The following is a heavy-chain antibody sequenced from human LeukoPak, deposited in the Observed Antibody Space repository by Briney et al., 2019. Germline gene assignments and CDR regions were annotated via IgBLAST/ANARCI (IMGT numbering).Heavy chain of an antibody. Sequence: HPGGSLRLSCAASGFTFINFGMHWVRQAPGKGPEWVAIVWYDGNNKYYADSVKGRFTISRDNSENTLFLQMNSLRVEDSALYYCARGDDGRGLDYWGQGTRVTVSS. J-gene: IGHJ4*02. CDR3: ARGDDGRGLDY. V-gene: IGHV3-33*01. CDR1: GFTFINFG. CDR2: VWYDGNNK. D-gene: IGHD1-1*01.